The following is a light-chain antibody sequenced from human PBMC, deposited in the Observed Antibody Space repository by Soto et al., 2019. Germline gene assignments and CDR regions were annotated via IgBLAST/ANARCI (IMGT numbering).Light chain of an antibody. CDR2: EVS. CDR1: SSDVGGYSS. V-gene: IGLV2-8*01. J-gene: IGLJ1*01. Sequence: QSALTQPPSASGSPGQSVTISCTGTSSDVGGYSSVSWYQLHPGKAPKLMVYEVSKRPSGVPDRFSGSKSGNTASLTVSGLQAEDEADYYCSSYAGSNNYVFGTATKVTVL. CDR3: SSYAGSNNYV.